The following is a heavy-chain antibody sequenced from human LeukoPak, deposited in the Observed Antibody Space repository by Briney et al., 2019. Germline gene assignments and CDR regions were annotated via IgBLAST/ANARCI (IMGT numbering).Heavy chain of an antibody. CDR3: SRGQGCAY. D-gene: IGHD2-8*01. V-gene: IGHV3-7*04. CDR2: MNQDGSEQ. CDR1: GFDFDNYW. J-gene: IGHJ4*02. Sequence: GGSLRLSCAASGFDFDNYWMTWVRQVPGKGLEWVANMNQDGSEQYYVDSVKGRFTISRDNGKKSLYLQMNSLRAEDTAVYYCSRGQGCAYWGQGTLVTVSS.